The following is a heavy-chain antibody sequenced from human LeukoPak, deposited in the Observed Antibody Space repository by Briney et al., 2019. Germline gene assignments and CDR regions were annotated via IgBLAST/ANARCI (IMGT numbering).Heavy chain of an antibody. D-gene: IGHD1-26*01. CDR1: GFTFSSFS. CDR2: ISSSGTSI. Sequence: GGSPRLSCAASGFTFSSFSMNWVRQAPGKGLEWVSFISSSGTSIYYADSVKGRFSISRDNAKNSLYLQMSSLRDEDTAVYYCARDDRRKSGSPRWFDPWGQGTLVTVSS. J-gene: IGHJ5*02. CDR3: ARDDRRKSGSPRWFDP. V-gene: IGHV3-48*02.